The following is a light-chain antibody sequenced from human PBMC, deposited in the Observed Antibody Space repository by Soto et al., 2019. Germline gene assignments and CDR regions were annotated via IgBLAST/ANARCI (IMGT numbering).Light chain of an antibody. V-gene: IGKV1-8*01. Sequence: AIRMTKSPSSLSASTGERVTITCRASQGISSYLAWYQQKPGKAPKLLIYDASSLESGVPQRFSGSGSGTEFTLTISSLQTDDFSTYYCQQYHSYWTFGQGTNVDI. CDR3: QQYHSYWT. J-gene: IGKJ1*01. CDR2: DAS. CDR1: QGISSY.